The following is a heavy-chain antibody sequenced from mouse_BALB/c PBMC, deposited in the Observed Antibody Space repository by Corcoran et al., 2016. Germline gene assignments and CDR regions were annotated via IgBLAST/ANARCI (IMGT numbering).Heavy chain of an antibody. D-gene: IGHD6-1*01. Sequence: QIQLVQSGPELKKPGETVKISCKASGYTFTNYGMNWVKQAPGKGLKWMGWINTNTGEPTYADDFKGRFAFSLETSASTAYLQINNLKNEDTATDFCAREPYAMDYWGQGTSVTVSS. CDR1: GYTFTNYG. CDR2: INTNTGEP. V-gene: IGHV9-3-1*01. CDR3: AREPYAMDY. J-gene: IGHJ4*01.